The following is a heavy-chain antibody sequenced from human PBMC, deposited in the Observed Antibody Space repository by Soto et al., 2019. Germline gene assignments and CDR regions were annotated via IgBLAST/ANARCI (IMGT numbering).Heavy chain of an antibody. Sequence: SETLSLTCTVSGDSISNYYWSWIRQPPGKGLEWIGYIYYSGSTNYNPSLKSRVTISVDTSKNQFSLKLSSVTAADTAVYYCARGRYDYGDYVYWGQGTLVTVSS. CDR1: GDSISNYY. CDR3: ARGRYDYGDYVY. J-gene: IGHJ4*02. V-gene: IGHV4-59*01. CDR2: IYYSGST. D-gene: IGHD4-17*01.